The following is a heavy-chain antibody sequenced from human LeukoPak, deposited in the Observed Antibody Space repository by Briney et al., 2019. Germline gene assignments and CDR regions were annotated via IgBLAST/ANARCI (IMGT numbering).Heavy chain of an antibody. J-gene: IGHJ6*03. D-gene: IGHD3-3*01. CDR1: GFTFSSYS. CDR3: AKAFGVGYYYMDV. Sequence: GGSLRLSCAASGFTFSSYSMNWVRQAPGKGLEWVSLISWDGGSTYYADSVKGRFTISRDNSKNSLYLQMNSLRTEDTALYYCAKAFGVGYYYMDVWGKGTTVTVSS. V-gene: IGHV3-43*01. CDR2: ISWDGGST.